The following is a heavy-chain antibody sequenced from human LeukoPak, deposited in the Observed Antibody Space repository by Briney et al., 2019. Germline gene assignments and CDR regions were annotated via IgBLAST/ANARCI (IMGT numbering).Heavy chain of an antibody. J-gene: IGHJ6*03. CDR3: PRGPDGGNSYGYGRYYYMDV. Sequence: GGSLRLSCAASGFTFSNYAMHWVRQAPGKGLEWVALISYDGNNKYYTDSLKGRFTMSRDNSKNTLYLQMNSLRAEDKAVYYCPRGPDGGNSYGYGRYYYMDVWRKGTTVTVSS. CDR1: GFTFSNYA. V-gene: IGHV3-30-3*01. CDR2: ISYDGNNK. D-gene: IGHD5-18*01.